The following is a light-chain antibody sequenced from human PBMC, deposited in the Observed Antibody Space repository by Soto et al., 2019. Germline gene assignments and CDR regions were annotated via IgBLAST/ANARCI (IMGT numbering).Light chain of an antibody. CDR1: QSVSSSY. V-gene: IGKV3-20*01. CDR2: DAS. CDR3: QQYGSSPLT. J-gene: IGKJ4*01. Sequence: EIVLTQSPGTLSLSPGERATLSCRASQSVSSSYLAWYQQKPGQAPRLLIYDASSRATGIPDRFSGSGSGTDFTLIISRLEPEDLAVYYCQQYGSSPLTFGGGTKVDIK.